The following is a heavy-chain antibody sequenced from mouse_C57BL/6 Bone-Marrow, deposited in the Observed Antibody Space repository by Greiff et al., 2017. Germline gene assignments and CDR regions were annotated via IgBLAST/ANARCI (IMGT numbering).Heavy chain of an antibody. CDR3: ARLSPFAY. Sequence: DVKLVESGGDLVKPGGSLKLPCAASGFTFSSYGMSWVRQTPDKRLEWVATISSGGSYTYYPDSVKGRFTISRDNAKNTLYLQMSSLKSEDTAMYYCARLSPFAYWGQGTLVTVSA. V-gene: IGHV5-6*02. CDR1: GFTFSSYG. D-gene: IGHD6-2*01. J-gene: IGHJ3*01. CDR2: ISSGGSYT.